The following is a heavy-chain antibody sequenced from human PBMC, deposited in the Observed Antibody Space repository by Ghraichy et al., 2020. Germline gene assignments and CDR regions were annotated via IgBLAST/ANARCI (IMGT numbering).Heavy chain of an antibody. D-gene: IGHD7-27*01. Sequence: GGSLRLSCAASGFTFSSDWMTWVRQAPGKGLEWVANIKQDGSEKYYVDSVEGRFTISRDNAKNSLYLQMNSLRAEDTAVYYCARHINWVFGPWGQGTLVTVSS. CDR2: IKQDGSEK. CDR3: ARHINWVFGP. J-gene: IGHJ5*02. CDR1: GFTFSSDW. V-gene: IGHV3-7*03.